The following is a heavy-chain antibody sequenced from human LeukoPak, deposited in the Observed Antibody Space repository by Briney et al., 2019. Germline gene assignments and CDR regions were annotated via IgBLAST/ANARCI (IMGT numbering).Heavy chain of an antibody. CDR3: ARAVRTHPPADY. CDR1: GFSFSSYW. V-gene: IGHV3-74*01. Sequence: PGGSLRLSCAASGFSFSSYWMHWVRQASGKGLVWVSCINSDGSSTTYSDSVKGRFTISRDNAKNTLYLQMNSLRAEDTAVYYCARAVRTHPPADYWGQGTLVTVSS. CDR2: INSDGSST. J-gene: IGHJ4*02. D-gene: IGHD3-10*01.